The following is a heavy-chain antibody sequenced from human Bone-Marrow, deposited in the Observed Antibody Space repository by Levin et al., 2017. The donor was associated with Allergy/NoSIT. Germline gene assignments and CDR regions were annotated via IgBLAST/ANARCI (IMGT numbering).Heavy chain of an antibody. CDR1: GFTFSGSA. Sequence: RGESLKISCAASGFTFSGSAMHWVRQASGKGLEWVGRIRSKANSYATAYAASVKGRFTISRDDSKNTAYLQMNSLKTEDTAVYYCTSPRVVPAANYYYYYMDGWGKGTTVTVSS. CDR3: TSPRVVPAANYYYYYMDG. D-gene: IGHD2-2*01. CDR2: IRSKANSYAT. J-gene: IGHJ6*03. V-gene: IGHV3-73*01.